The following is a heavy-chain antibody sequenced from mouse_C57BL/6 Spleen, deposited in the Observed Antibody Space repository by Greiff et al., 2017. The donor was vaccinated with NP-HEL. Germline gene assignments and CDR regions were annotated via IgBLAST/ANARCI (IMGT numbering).Heavy chain of an antibody. CDR1: GYTFTSYW. V-gene: IGHV1-55*01. D-gene: IGHD2-4*01. CDR3: ARGDYDYYDGHYYAMDY. Sequence: QVQLQQPGAELVKPGASVKMSCKASGYTFTSYWITWVKQRPGQGLEWIGDIYPGSGSTNYNEKFKSKATLTVDTSSSTAYMQLSSLTSEDSAVYYCARGDYDYYDGHYYAMDYWGQGAAVTVSS. CDR2: IYPGSGST. J-gene: IGHJ4*01.